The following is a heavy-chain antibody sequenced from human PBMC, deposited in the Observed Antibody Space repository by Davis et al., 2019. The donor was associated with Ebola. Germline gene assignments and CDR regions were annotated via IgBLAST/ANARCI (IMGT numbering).Heavy chain of an antibody. V-gene: IGHV4-59*03. D-gene: IGHD2/OR15-2a*01. CDR2: IYYSGST. CDR1: GGSISSYY. Sequence: PSETLSLTCTVSGGSISSYYWSWIRQPPGKGLEWIGYIYYSGSTYYNPSLKSRVTISVDRSENQFSLTLDSVTAADTAVYYCAKSLLRIAAFDAWGQGTVVTVSS. J-gene: IGHJ5*02. CDR3: AKSLLRIAAFDA.